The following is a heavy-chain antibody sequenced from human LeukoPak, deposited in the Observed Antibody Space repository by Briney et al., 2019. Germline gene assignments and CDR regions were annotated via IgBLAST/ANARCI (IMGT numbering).Heavy chain of an antibody. CDR2: IYHSGST. D-gene: IGHD6-19*01. J-gene: IGHJ3*02. CDR3: AREYSSGWYYAFDI. CDR1: GYSISSGYY. V-gene: IGHV4-38-2*02. Sequence: PSETLSLTCTVSGYSISSGYYWGWIRQPPGKGLEWIGSIYHSGSTYYNPSLKSRVTISVDTSKNQFSLKLSSVTAAGTAVYYCAREYSSGWYYAFDIWGQGTMVTVSS.